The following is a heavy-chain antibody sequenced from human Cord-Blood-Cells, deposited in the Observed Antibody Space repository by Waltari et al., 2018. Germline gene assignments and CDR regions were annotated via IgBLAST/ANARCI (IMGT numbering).Heavy chain of an antibody. D-gene: IGHD7-27*01. V-gene: IGHV3-33*01. CDR1: GFTFSSYG. Sequence: QVQLVESGGGVVQPGRSLRLSCAASGFTFSSYGMHWVRQAPGKGLGWVAVIWYDGSNKYYADSVKGRFTISRDNSKNTLYLQMNSLRAEDTAVYYCARDPTGDNAFDIWGQGTMVTVSS. CDR3: ARDPTGDNAFDI. J-gene: IGHJ3*02. CDR2: IWYDGSNK.